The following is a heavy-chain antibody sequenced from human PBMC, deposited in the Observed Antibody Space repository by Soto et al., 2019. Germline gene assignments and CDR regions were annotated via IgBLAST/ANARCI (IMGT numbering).Heavy chain of an antibody. CDR2: VNHRGST. CDR1: GGSFNDHY. CDR3: VRGISVNVLVQRDAPDKYYFDS. D-gene: IGHD6-13*01. V-gene: IGHV4-34*01. J-gene: IGHJ4*02. Sequence: SETLSLTCAVYGGSFNDHYWTRIRQPPGKGLEWIGEVNHRGSTNYNPPLKSRVTISADTSKNQVSLKLTSVTAADTAVYYCVRGISVNVLVQRDAPDKYYFDSWGQGTLVTVSS.